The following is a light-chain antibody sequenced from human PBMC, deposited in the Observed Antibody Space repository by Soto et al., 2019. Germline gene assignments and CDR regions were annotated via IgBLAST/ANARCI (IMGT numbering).Light chain of an antibody. CDR2: VGTGGIVG. J-gene: IGLJ2*01. CDR3: GTDHGSGSYFVVV. V-gene: IGLV9-49*01. Sequence: QPVLTQPPSASASLGASVTLTCTLSSGYSNYKVDWYQQRPGKGPRFVMRVGTGGIVGSKGDGIPDRFSVLASGLNRYLTIKNIQEEDESDYHCGTDHGSGSYFVVVFGGGTQLTVL. CDR1: SGYSNYK.